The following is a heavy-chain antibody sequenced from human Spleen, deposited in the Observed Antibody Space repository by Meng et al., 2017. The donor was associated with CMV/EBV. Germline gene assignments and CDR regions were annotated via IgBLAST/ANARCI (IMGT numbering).Heavy chain of an antibody. CDR2: IYPGDSDT. J-gene: IGHJ6*02. V-gene: IGHV5-51*01. D-gene: IGHD5-12*01. CDR3: ARRGYSGYDYPRITADRYYGMDV. CDR1: GYSFTNYW. Sequence: GESLKISCEGSGYSFTNYWIGWGRQMRGKGLEWMGIIYPGDSDTRYSPSFQGQVTISADKSLSTAYLQWSSLKASDTAMYYCARRGYSGYDYPRITADRYYGMDVWGQGTTVTVSS.